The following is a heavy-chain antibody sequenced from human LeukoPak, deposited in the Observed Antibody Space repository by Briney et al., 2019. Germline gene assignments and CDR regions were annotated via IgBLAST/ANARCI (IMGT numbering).Heavy chain of an antibody. CDR3: ARDRTKWYRGNWYGRFDP. Sequence: KPSETLSLTCAVYGGSFSGYYWGWIRQPPGKGLEWIGSIYYSGSTYYNPSLKSRVTISVDTSKNQFSLNLSSVTAADTPVYYCARDRTKWYRGNWYGRFDPWGKEPWSPSPQ. J-gene: IGHJ5*01. CDR2: IYYSGST. CDR1: GGSFSGYY. V-gene: IGHV4-34*11. D-gene: IGHD1-26*01.